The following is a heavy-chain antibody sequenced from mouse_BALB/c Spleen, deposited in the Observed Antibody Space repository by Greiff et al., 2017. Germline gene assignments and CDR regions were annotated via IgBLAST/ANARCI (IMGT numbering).Heavy chain of an antibody. Sequence: VQLQQSGAELARPGASVKMSCKASGYTFTSYTMHWVKQRPGQGLEWIGYINPSSGYTNYNQKFKDKATLTADKSSSTAYMQLSSLTSEDSAVYYCARKGLRPYYYAMDYWGQGTSVTVSS. CDR2: INPSSGYT. CDR1: GYTFTSYT. J-gene: IGHJ4*01. D-gene: IGHD2-2*01. V-gene: IGHV1-4*01. CDR3: ARKGLRPYYYAMDY.